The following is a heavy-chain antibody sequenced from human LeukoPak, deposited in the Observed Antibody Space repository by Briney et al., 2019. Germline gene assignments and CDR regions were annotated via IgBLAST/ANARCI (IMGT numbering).Heavy chain of an antibody. Sequence: RASVKVSPKAPGYTFTSYVINWVRQATGHGLEWMGWMNPNSGNTGYAQKFQGRVTMTRNTSIRTAYMELSSLRSEDTAVYYCARALGASGFDYWGQGTLVTVSS. V-gene: IGHV1-8*01. CDR1: GYTFTSYV. J-gene: IGHJ4*02. CDR3: ARALGASGFDY. CDR2: MNPNSGNT. D-gene: IGHD1-26*01.